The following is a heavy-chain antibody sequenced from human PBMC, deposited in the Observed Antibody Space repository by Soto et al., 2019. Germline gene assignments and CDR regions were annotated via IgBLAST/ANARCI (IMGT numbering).Heavy chain of an antibody. Sequence: QVQLVESGGGVVQPGRSLRLSCAASGFTFSSYGMHWVRQAPGKGLEWVAVIWYDGSNKYYADSVKGRFTISRDNSKNXLYLQMNSLRAEDTAVYYCARGGHGPRSYYYGMDVWGQGTTVTVSS. CDR1: GFTFSSYG. CDR3: ARGGHGPRSYYYGMDV. J-gene: IGHJ6*02. CDR2: IWYDGSNK. V-gene: IGHV3-33*01. D-gene: IGHD3-16*01.